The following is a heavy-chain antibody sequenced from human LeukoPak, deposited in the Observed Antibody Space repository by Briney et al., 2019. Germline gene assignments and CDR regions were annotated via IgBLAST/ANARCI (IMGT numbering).Heavy chain of an antibody. Sequence: PGGSQRLSCAASSRFTFSSYGMHWVRQAPGKGLEWVAFIRYDGSNKYYADSVKGRFTISRDNSKNTLYLQMNSLRAEDTAVYYCAKDILFGGYCTNDVCYIDAFDIWGQGTMVTVSS. D-gene: IGHD2-8*01. CDR3: AKDILFGGYCTNDVCYIDAFDI. V-gene: IGHV3-30*02. CDR1: RFTFSSYG. J-gene: IGHJ3*02. CDR2: IRYDGSNK.